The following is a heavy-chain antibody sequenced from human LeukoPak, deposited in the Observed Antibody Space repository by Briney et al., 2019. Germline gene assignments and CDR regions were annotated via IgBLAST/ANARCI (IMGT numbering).Heavy chain of an antibody. Sequence: KSSETLSLTCTVSGGSISSGDYYWSWIRQPPGKGLEWIGYIYYSGSTYYNPSLKSRVTISVDTSKNQFSLKLSSVTAADTAVYYCARVPGSGSYSDAFDIWGQGTMVTVSS. V-gene: IGHV4-30-4*01. CDR1: GGSISSGDYY. CDR3: ARVPGSGSYSDAFDI. D-gene: IGHD3-10*01. CDR2: IYYSGST. J-gene: IGHJ3*02.